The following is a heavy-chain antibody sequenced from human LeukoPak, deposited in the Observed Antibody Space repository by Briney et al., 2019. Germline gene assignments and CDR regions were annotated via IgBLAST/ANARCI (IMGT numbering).Heavy chain of an antibody. Sequence: GASVKVSCKASGYTFTSYDINWVRQATGQGLEWMGWMNPNSGNTGYAQKFRGRVTMTRNTSISTAYMELSSLRSEDTAVYYCARALLIRCSGGSCYSYWGQGTLVTVSS. CDR2: MNPNSGNT. J-gene: IGHJ4*02. D-gene: IGHD2-15*01. CDR3: ARALLIRCSGGSCYSY. V-gene: IGHV1-8*01. CDR1: GYTFTSYD.